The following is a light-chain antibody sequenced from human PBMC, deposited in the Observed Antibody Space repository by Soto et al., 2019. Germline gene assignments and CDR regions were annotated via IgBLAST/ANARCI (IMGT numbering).Light chain of an antibody. CDR3: AAWDDSLSGHVI. CDR1: SSNIGSNY. V-gene: IGLV1-47*01. J-gene: IGLJ2*01. CDR2: RNN. Sequence: VLTQPPSASGPPGQRVTISCSGSSSNIGSNYVYWYQQLPGTAPKLLIYRNNQRPSGVPDRFSGSKSGTSASLAISGLRSEDEADYYCAAWDDSLSGHVIFGGGTKLTVL.